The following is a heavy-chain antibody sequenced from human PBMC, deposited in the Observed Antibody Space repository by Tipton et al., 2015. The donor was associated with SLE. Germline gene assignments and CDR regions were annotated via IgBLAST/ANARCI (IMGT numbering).Heavy chain of an antibody. CDR2: INHSGST. CDR3: ARGQGQTERLAVAGASFFDY. CDR1: GGSISSGGYY. J-gene: IGHJ4*02. Sequence: TLSLTCAVSGGSISSGGYYWSWIRQHPGKGLEWIGEINHSGSTYYNPSLKSRVTISVDTSKNQFSLKLSSVTAADTAVYYCARGQGQTERLAVAGASFFDYWGQGTLVTVSS. V-gene: IGHV4-31*11. D-gene: IGHD6-19*01.